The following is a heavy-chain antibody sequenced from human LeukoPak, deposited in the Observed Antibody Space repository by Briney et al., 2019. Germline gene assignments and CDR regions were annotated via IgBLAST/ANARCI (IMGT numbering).Heavy chain of an antibody. V-gene: IGHV3-30*04. CDR2: ISYDGSNE. D-gene: IGHD3-22*01. J-gene: IGHJ4*02. Sequence: GRSLRLSCAASGFTFSSYAIHWVRQAPGKGLEWVAVISYDGSNEYYADSVKGRFTISRDNSKNTLYLQMNSLRAEDTAVYYCAREGRRYDSSGYYSYFDYWGQGTLVTVSS. CDR1: GFTFSSYA. CDR3: AREGRRYDSSGYYSYFDY.